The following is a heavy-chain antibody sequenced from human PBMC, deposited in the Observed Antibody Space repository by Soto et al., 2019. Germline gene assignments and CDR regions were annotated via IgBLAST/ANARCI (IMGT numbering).Heavy chain of an antibody. D-gene: IGHD3-3*01. CDR2: IIPILGIA. J-gene: IGHJ6*03. CDR3: ARVDYDFWSGYYDSSYYYYMDV. Sequence: ASVKVSCKASGYTFTSYYMHWVRQAPGQGLEWMGRIIPILGIASYAQKFQGRVTITADKSTSTDYMELSSLRSEDTAVYYCARVDYDFWSGYYDSSYYYYMDVWGKGTTVTVSS. V-gene: IGHV1-69*04. CDR1: GYTFTSYY.